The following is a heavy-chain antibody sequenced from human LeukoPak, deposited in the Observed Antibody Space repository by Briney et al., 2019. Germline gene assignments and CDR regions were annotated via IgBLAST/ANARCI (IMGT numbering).Heavy chain of an antibody. V-gene: IGHV3-7*01. Sequence: PGGSLRLSCGASGITFSDSWMSWVRQAPGKGLEWVANMNQDGSEKAYVDSVKGRFAISRDNARNSLYLQMSSLRAEDTAVYYCATYTHWVAGDVWGQGTTVTVSS. CDR3: ATYTHWVAGDV. J-gene: IGHJ6*02. D-gene: IGHD3-16*01. CDR2: MNQDGSEK. CDR1: GITFSDSW.